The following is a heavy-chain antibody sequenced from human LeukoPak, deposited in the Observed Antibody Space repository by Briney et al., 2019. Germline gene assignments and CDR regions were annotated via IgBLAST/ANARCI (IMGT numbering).Heavy chain of an antibody. CDR2: INPSSGGT. CDR1: GYTFTGYY. J-gene: IGHJ4*02. CDR3: ARDVGEYCSSVSCYASDY. V-gene: IGHV1-2*02. Sequence: ASVKVSCKASGYTFTGYYMHWVRQAPGQGLEWMGWINPSSGGTNYAQKFQGRVTMTRDTSISTAYMELSRLRSDDTAVYYCARDVGEYCSSVSCYASDYWGQGTLVPVSS. D-gene: IGHD2-2*01.